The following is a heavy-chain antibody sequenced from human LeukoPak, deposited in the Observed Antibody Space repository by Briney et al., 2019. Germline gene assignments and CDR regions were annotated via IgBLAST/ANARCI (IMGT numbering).Heavy chain of an antibody. J-gene: IGHJ3*02. D-gene: IGHD3-10*01. Sequence: GGSLRLSCAASGFTVSSNYMSWVRQAPGKGLEWVSVIYSGGSTYYADSVKGRFTTSRDNSKNTLYLQMNSLRAEDTAVYYCARVGSWGGDDAFDIWGQGTMVTVSS. CDR1: GFTVSSNY. CDR3: ARVGSWGGDDAFDI. CDR2: IYSGGST. V-gene: IGHV3-53*01.